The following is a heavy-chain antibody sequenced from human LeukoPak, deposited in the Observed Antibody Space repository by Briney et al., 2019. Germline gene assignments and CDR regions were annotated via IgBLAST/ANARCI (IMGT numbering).Heavy chain of an antibody. J-gene: IGHJ4*02. CDR1: GFTFSSYA. CDR3: AKDQRIPAAIRHFDY. CDR2: ISGSGGST. Sequence: GASLRLSCAASGFTFSSYAMSWVRQAPGKGLEWVSAISGSGGSTYYADSVKVRFTISRDNSKNTLYLQMNSLRAEDTAVYYCAKDQRIPAAIRHFDYWGQGTLVTVSS. V-gene: IGHV3-23*01. D-gene: IGHD2-2*02.